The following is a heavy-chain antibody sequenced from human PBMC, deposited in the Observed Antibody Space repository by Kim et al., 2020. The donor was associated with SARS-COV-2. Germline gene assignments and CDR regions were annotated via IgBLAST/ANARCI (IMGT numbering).Heavy chain of an antibody. D-gene: IGHD6-19*01. CDR1: GYSFSTYD. J-gene: IGHJ5*01. CDR2: VTPSSGNT. CDR3: ARTTSGWPNWFDS. V-gene: IGHV1-8*02. Sequence: ASVKVSCMASGYSFSTYDINWVRQASGQGLEWLGWVTPSSGNTGYAQKFQGRVTVTRDNSIRTAYLELSNLRSEDTAVYYCARTTSGWPNWFDSWGQGTL.